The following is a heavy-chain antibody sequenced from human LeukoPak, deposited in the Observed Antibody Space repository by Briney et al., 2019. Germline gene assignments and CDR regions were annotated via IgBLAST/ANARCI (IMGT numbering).Heavy chain of an antibody. D-gene: IGHD1-26*01. CDR3: ARDQRNSGSYRFEY. CDR2: ITGNNGNT. CDR1: GYTFSGYG. V-gene: IGHV1-18*01. J-gene: IGHJ4*02. Sequence: ASVKVSCKTSGYTFSGYGISWVRQAPGQGLEWMGWITGNNGNTNYAPRLQGRVTMTTDTSTNTAYMELTSLRSDDTAVYYCARDQRNSGSYRFEYWGQGTLVTVSS.